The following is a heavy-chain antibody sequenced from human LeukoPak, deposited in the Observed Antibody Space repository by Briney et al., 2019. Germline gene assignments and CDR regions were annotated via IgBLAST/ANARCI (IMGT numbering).Heavy chain of an antibody. CDR1: GFTFDDYA. D-gene: IGHD3-10*02. CDR3: AKDISGAHVVFGELYYYFDY. V-gene: IGHV3-9*01. Sequence: PGRSLRLSCAASGFTFDDYAMHWVRQAPGKGLEWVSGINWNSGSIGYADSVKGRFTISRDNAKNSLYLQMNSLRAEDTALYYCAKDISGAHVVFGELYYYFDYWGQGTLVTVSS. J-gene: IGHJ4*02. CDR2: INWNSGSI.